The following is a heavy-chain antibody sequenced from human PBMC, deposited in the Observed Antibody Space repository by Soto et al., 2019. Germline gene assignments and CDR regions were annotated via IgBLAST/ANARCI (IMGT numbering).Heavy chain of an antibody. CDR3: ARCYYDSVGAT. Sequence: QVQLVQSGAEVKRPGSSVKVACRASDGPRTCFSFSWVRQAPGQGLEWVGGVLPIFERSNYAQGFHGRVTLTAYEPTATAYMELTALSVADTSMYYGARCYYDSVGATWGQGPGITASS. V-gene: IGHV1-69*01. D-gene: IGHD3-22*01. CDR2: VLPIFERS. J-gene: IGHJ5*02. CDR1: DGPRTCFS.